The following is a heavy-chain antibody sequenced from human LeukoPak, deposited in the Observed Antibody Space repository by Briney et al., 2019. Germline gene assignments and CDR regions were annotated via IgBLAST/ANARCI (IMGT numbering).Heavy chain of an antibody. CDR1: GTPLKTVW. J-gene: IGHJ4*02. CDR3: SAPFQRYCNSNYCYATPGRN. Sequence: GGSLRFSWPAPGTPLKTVWMSWAPQPPGKGRGWGGRIKNNTDDGTTDYAAPVKGRFTISRDDSKNMLFLEMNSLKTEDTAVYYCSAPFQRYCNSNYCYATPGRNWGQGTLVTVSS. CDR2: IKNNTDDGTT. D-gene: IGHD2/OR15-2a*01. V-gene: IGHV3-15*01.